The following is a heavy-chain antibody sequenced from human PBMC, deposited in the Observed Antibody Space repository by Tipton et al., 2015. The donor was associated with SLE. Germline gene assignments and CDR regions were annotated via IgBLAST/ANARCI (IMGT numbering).Heavy chain of an antibody. V-gene: IGHV4-34*01. Sequence: TLSLTCAVYGGFFSGYYWSWIRQPPGKGLEWIGEINHSGSTKYNPSLKSRVTISVDTSKNQFSLKLTSVTAADTAVYYCAREIPTIYAFDIWGQGTMVTVSS. CDR1: GGFFSGYY. D-gene: IGHD5-24*01. CDR3: AREIPTIYAFDI. J-gene: IGHJ3*02. CDR2: INHSGST.